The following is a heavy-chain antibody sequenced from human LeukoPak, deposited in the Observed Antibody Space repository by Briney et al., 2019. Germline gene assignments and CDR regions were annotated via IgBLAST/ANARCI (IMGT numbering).Heavy chain of an antibody. V-gene: IGHV4-61*01. CDR1: GGSISSGHYY. Sequence: SETLSLTCTASGGSISSGHYYWTWIRQPPGKGLEWIGYIYYSGSTNYNPSLKSRVTISVDTSKNQFSLKLSSVTAADTAVYYCARRISGSFRDYWGQGTLVTVSS. CDR3: ARRISGSFRDY. CDR2: IYYSGST. J-gene: IGHJ4*02. D-gene: IGHD1-26*01.